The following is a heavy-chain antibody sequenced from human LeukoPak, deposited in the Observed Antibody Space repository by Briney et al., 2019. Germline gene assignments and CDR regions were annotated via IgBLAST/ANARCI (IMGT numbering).Heavy chain of an antibody. V-gene: IGHV4-39*07. J-gene: IGHJ3*01. CDR3: ARQFLVGSTFHAFDL. Sequence: SETLSLTCSVSGASISSGSNYWGWIRQPPGKTLEWIGSIYSSGSTYYNPSLKSRVIIIIDTPKNHFSLTLSSVTAADMAVYFCARQFLVGSTFHAFDLWGQGTRVTVSS. CDR2: IYSSGST. D-gene: IGHD1-26*01. CDR1: GASISSGSNY.